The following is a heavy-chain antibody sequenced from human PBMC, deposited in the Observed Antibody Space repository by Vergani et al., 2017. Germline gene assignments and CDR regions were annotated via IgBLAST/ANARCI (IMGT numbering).Heavy chain of an antibody. Sequence: VQLVETGGGVVQPGGSLRLYCATSGFSFNTYGAHWVRQAPGKGLEWVGRSRNKARSYTTEYSASVKGRFTISRDDSRNSLYLQMNSLKTEDTAVYYCATLPLQTQQQVTSWCQGTLVTVSS. D-gene: IGHD6-13*01. J-gene: IGHJ5*02. CDR1: GFSFNTYG. CDR2: SRNKARSYTT. V-gene: IGHV3-72*01. CDR3: ATLPLQTQQQVTS.